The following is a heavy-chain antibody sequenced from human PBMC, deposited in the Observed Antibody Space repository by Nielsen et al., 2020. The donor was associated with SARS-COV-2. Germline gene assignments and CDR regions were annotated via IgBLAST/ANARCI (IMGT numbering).Heavy chain of an antibody. CDR1: GYSFIRYP. D-gene: IGHD3-10*01. CDR3: ARDSYGSVGTASHGMDV. V-gene: IGHV7-4-1*02. Sequence: ASVKVSCKASGYSFIRYPMNWVRQAPGQGLEWLGWIDTHVGKPTYAQAFSGRFVFSLDTSVSTAFLQIISLKAADSAVYFCARDSYGSVGTASHGMDVWGQGTTVTVSS. J-gene: IGHJ6*02. CDR2: IDTHVGKP.